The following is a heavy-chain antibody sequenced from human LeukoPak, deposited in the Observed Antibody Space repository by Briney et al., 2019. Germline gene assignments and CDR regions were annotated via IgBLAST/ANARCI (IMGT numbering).Heavy chain of an antibody. J-gene: IGHJ5*02. V-gene: IGHV4-59*02. CDR1: GDSVNTNY. CDR3: ARDKDQEEGWFDP. D-gene: IGHD2-2*01. CDR2: ISYTADT. Sequence: SETLSLTCTVSGDSVNTNYWSWVRQSPGKGLEWIGHISYTADTNYNPSLESRVTISVDTSKNQFSLKLSSVTAADTAVYYCARDKDQEEGWFDPWGQGTLVTVSS.